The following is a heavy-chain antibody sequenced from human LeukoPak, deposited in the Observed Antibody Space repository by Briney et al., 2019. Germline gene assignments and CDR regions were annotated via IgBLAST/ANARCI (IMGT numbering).Heavy chain of an antibody. J-gene: IGHJ4*02. V-gene: IGHV4-39*01. D-gene: IGHD3-10*01. CDR2: IYYSGST. Sequence: GSLRLSCAASGFTFSSYAMSWVRQPPGKGLEWIGSIYYSGSTYYNPSLKSRVTISVDTSKNQFSLKLSSVTAADTAVYYCARRRGSASFDYWGQGTLVTVSS. CDR3: ARRRGSASFDY. CDR1: GFTFSSYA.